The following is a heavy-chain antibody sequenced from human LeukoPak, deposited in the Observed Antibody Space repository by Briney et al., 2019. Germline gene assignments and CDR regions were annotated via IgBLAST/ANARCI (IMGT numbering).Heavy chain of an antibody. CDR1: GGSISSSSYY. J-gene: IGHJ5*02. V-gene: IGHV4-39*01. CDR3: ARALGHYDSSGYRPSSEFDP. D-gene: IGHD3-22*01. CDR2: IYYSGST. Sequence: KPSETLSLTCTVSGGSISSSSYYWGWIRQPPGKGLEWIGSIYYSGSTYYNPSLKSRVTISVDTSKNQFSLKLSSVTAADTAVYYCARALGHYDSSGYRPSSEFDPWGQGTLVTVSS.